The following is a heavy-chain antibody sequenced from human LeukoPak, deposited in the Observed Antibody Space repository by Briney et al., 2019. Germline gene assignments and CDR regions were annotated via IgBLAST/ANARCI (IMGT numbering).Heavy chain of an antibody. CDR1: GFTFSSYG. J-gene: IGHJ3*02. V-gene: IGHV3-33*01. CDR3: ARGDALGDNALDI. CDR2: ILNDGSQE. D-gene: IGHD3-16*01. Sequence: PGRFLRLSCAASGFTFSSYGMHWVRQAPGKGLEWVAVILNDGSQEKYADSVKGRFTISRDNSKNTLFLQMNSLRAEDTAVYYCARGDALGDNALDIWGQGTMVTVSS.